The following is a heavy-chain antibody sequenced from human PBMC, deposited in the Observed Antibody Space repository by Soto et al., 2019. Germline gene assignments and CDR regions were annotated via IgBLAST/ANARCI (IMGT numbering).Heavy chain of an antibody. CDR3: ATRRGRFNYGLDV. V-gene: IGHV4-59*11. Sequence: PFETQCLRSSVAWGSLGGLCGSRLRQPPGKRLEWIGYIYYSGSTNYNPSLKSRVTISVDTSKNQLSLKLSSVTAADTAVYYCATRRGRFNYGLDVRGQGTTVTVSS. CDR2: IYYSGST. D-gene: IGHD3-10*01. CDR1: WGSLGGLC. J-gene: IGHJ6*02.